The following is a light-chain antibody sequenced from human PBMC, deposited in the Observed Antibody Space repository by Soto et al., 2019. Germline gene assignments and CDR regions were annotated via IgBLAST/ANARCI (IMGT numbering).Light chain of an antibody. Sequence: EIVLTQSPGTLSLSPGERATLSCRASQSVSSSYLAWYQQKPGQAPRLLIYGASSRATGIPDRFSGSGSGTDFTLTISRLGHEDFAVYDCQQYGSSPGYTFGQGTKLEIK. V-gene: IGKV3-20*01. CDR2: GAS. J-gene: IGKJ2*01. CDR3: QQYGSSPGYT. CDR1: QSVSSSY.